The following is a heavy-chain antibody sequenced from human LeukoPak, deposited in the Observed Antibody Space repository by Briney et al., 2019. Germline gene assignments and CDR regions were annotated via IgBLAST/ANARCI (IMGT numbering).Heavy chain of an antibody. V-gene: IGHV1-2*04. D-gene: IGHD2-21*02. J-gene: IGHJ3*02. CDR3: AREYCGGDCYPALDAFDI. CDR2: INPNSGGT. Sequence: GASVKVSCKASGYTFTGYYMHWVRQAPGQGLEWMGWINPNSGGTNYAQKFQGWVTMTRDTSISTAYMELSRLRSDDTAVYYCAREYCGGDCYPALDAFDIWGQGTMVTVSS. CDR1: GYTFTGYY.